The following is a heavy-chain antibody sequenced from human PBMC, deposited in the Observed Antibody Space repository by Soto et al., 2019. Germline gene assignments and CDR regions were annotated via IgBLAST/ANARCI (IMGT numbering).Heavy chain of an antibody. CDR2: ISYDGSNK. D-gene: IGHD6-6*01. J-gene: IGHJ4*02. CDR3: ARNPYSSSIY. V-gene: IGHV3-30*03. CDR1: GFTFSSYG. Sequence: GSLRLSCAASGFTFSSYGMHWVRQAPGKGLEWVAVISYDGSNKYYADSVKGRFTISRDNSKNSLYLQMNSLRAEDTAVYYCARNPYSSSIYWGQGTLVTVSS.